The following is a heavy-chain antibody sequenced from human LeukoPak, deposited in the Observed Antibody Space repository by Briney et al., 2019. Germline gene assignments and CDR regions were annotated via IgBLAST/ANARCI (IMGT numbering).Heavy chain of an antibody. CDR3: ASSSSASRGY. CDR2: FDPEDGET. Sequence: GASVKGSCKVSGYTLTELSMHWVRQAPGKGLEWMGGFDPEDGETIYAQKFQGRVTMTRETSTSTVYMELSSLRSEDTAVYYCASSSSASRGYWGEGTLVTVSS. J-gene: IGHJ4*02. D-gene: IGHD6-6*01. CDR1: GYTLTELS. V-gene: IGHV1-24*01.